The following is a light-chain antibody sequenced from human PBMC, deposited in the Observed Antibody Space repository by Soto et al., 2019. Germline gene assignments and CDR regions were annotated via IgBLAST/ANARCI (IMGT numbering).Light chain of an antibody. V-gene: IGLV2-14*01. CDR1: SSDVGGYNY. CDR3: SSFRTESVVL. Sequence: QSALTQPASVSGSPGQTITISCTGTSSDVGGYNYVSWYQQHPGKAPTLVIYGVSYRPSGVSARFSGSKFQNTASLTISGLQAEDEADYYCSSFRTESVVLFGGGTKLTVL. J-gene: IGLJ3*02. CDR2: GVS.